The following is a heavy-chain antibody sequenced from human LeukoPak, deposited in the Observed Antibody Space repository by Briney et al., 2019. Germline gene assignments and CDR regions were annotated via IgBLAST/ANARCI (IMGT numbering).Heavy chain of an antibody. CDR2: ISAYNGNT. D-gene: IGHD3-10*01. CDR1: GYTFTSYG. CDR3: ARQGGGSGRPSYYYYYYYMDV. Sequence: GASVKVSCKASGYTFTSYGISWVRQAPGQGLEWMGWISAYNGNTNYAQKLQGRVTMTTDTSTSTAYMELRSLRSEDTAVYYCARQGGGSGRPSYYYYYYYMDVWGKGTTVTVSS. V-gene: IGHV1-18*01. J-gene: IGHJ6*03.